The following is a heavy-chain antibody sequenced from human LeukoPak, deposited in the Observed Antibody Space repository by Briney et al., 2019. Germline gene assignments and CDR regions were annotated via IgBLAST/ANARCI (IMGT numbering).Heavy chain of an antibody. Sequence: SETLSLTCSVSGGSMFIYYWNWIRQPPGKGLEWIGFVYSNGMTTYNPSLRSRGAISIATSRNQFSLRLTSVTAADTATYYCTRRAYYDSSGYNPTAGYFDLWGRGTLVTVSS. CDR1: GGSMFIYY. D-gene: IGHD3-22*01. CDR3: TRRAYYDSSGYNPTAGYFDL. J-gene: IGHJ2*01. CDR2: VYSNGMT. V-gene: IGHV4-4*08.